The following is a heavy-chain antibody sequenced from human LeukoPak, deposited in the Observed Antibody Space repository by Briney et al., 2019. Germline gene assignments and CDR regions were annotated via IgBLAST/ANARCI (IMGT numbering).Heavy chain of an antibody. CDR2: ISYDGSNK. D-gene: IGHD2-15*01. J-gene: IGHJ4*02. Sequence: GGSLRLSCAASGFTFSSYGMHWVRQAPGKGLEWVAVISYDGSNKYYADSVKGRFTISRDNSKNTLYLQMNSLRAEDTAVYYCAKDGYCSGGSCYHVLHYWGQGTLVTVSS. CDR1: GFTFSSYG. V-gene: IGHV3-30*18. CDR3: AKDGYCSGGSCYHVLHY.